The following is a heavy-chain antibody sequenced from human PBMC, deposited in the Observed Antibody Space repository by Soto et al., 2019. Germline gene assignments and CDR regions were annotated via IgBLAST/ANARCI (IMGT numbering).Heavy chain of an antibody. CDR1: GYTFTSYG. V-gene: IGHV1-18*01. Sequence: ASVKVSCKASGYTFTSYGISWVRQAPGQGLEWMGWISAYNGNTNYPQKLQGRVTMTTDTSTSTAYMELRSLRSDDTAVYYCARGGTHRYYDILTGYDYWGQGTLVTVSS. CDR3: ARGGTHRYYDILTGYDY. D-gene: IGHD3-9*01. CDR2: ISAYNGNT. J-gene: IGHJ4*02.